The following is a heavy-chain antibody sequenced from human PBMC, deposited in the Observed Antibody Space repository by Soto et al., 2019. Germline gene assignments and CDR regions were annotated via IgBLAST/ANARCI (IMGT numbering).Heavy chain of an antibody. D-gene: IGHD3-3*01. V-gene: IGHV3-11*03. J-gene: IGHJ4*02. CDR1: GLTFSDYY. CDR3: ATGPRRLSD. Sequence: QVQLLQSVGGLVKPGESLRLSCATSGLTFSDYYMSWIGQAPGKGLESLSYISGSSSDIKYADSVKGRFTISRDNAKKSVYLQMNSLRAEDTAVYYCATGPRRLSDWGQGTPVIVSP. CDR2: ISGSSSDI.